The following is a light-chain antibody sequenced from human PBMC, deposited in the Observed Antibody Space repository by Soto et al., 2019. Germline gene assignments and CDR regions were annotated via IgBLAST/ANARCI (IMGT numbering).Light chain of an antibody. Sequence: QSVLTQPPSASGSPGQSVTISCTGASSDVGGYSYVSWYQQHPGKAPKLMIYEVSKRPSGVPDRFSGSKFGNTASLTVSGLQAEDEADYYCSSYGGSNNVIFGGGTKVTVL. CDR3: SSYGGSNNVI. CDR1: SSDVGGYSY. J-gene: IGLJ2*01. V-gene: IGLV2-8*01. CDR2: EVS.